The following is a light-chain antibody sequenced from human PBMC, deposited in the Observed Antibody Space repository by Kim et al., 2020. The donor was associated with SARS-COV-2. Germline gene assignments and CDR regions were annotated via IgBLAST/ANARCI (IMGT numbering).Light chain of an antibody. Sequence: GQSVTISCTGTSGDIGTYKHVSWYQQHPGKAPKLILYDVNNRPSGVSNRFSGSKSGSTASLTISELQAEDEADYYCSSYTSSSIRVFGGGTQLTVL. CDR2: DVN. V-gene: IGLV2-14*03. CDR3: SSYTSSSIRV. J-gene: IGLJ2*01. CDR1: SGDIGTYKH.